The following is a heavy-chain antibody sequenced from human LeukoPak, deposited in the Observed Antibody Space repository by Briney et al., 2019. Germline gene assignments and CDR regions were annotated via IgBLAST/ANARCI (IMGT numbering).Heavy chain of an antibody. CDR2: IYYNGGA. CDR1: GGSITSGSYY. D-gene: IGHD1-14*01. CDR3: ARLSGTHYEAIDY. V-gene: IGHV4-39*01. J-gene: IGHJ4*02. Sequence: PSETLSLTCTVSGGSITSGSYYWGWIRQPPGKGLEWIGSIYYNGGAYYNPSLKSRVTISVDTSKNQFSLKLSSVTAADMAMYYCARLSGTHYEAIDYWGQGTLVTVSS.